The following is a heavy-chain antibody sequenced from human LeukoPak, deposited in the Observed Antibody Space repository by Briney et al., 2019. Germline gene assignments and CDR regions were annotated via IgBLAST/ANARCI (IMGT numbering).Heavy chain of an antibody. CDR1: GDSVSSNSAT. J-gene: IGHJ4*02. V-gene: IGHV6-1*01. Sequence: SQTLSLTCAISGDSVSSNSATWNWIRQSPSRGLEWLGRTCYRSKWYFDYGMSVKSRITINPDTSKNQFSLQLHSVTPDDTAVYFCAGTGSYFRYWDQGTLVTVSS. CDR3: AGTGSYFRY. CDR2: TCYRSKWYF. D-gene: IGHD1-26*01.